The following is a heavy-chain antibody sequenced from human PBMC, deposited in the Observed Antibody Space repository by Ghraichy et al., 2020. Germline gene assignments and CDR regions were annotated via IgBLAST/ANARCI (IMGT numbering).Heavy chain of an antibody. V-gene: IGHV3-48*04. CDR3: AREAIFGVVIFFGGGNWFDP. D-gene: IGHD3-3*01. CDR2: ISSSSSTI. CDR1: GFTFSSYS. Sequence: VGSLRLSCAASGFTFSSYSMNWVRQAPGKGLEWVSYISSSSSTIYYADSVKGRFTISRDNAKNSLYLQMNSLRAEDTAVYYCAREAIFGVVIFFGGGNWFDPWGQGTLVTVSS. J-gene: IGHJ5*02.